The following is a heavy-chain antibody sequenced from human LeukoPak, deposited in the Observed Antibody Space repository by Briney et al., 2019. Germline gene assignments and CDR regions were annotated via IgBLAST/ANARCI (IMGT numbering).Heavy chain of an antibody. Sequence: PGGSLRLSCAASGFTFSSYWMHWVRQAPGKGLVWVSRINTDGSSTSYADSVKGRFTISRDNSKNTVYLQMNSLRAEDTAVYSCAKGSYNCNGNSCPQYYYYMDVWGKGTTVTVSS. CDR2: INTDGSST. V-gene: IGHV3-74*01. J-gene: IGHJ6*03. CDR3: AKGSYNCNGNSCPQYYYYMDV. D-gene: IGHD2/OR15-2a*01. CDR1: GFTFSSYW.